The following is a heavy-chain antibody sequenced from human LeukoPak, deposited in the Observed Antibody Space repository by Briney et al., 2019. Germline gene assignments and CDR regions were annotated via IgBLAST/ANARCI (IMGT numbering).Heavy chain of an antibody. D-gene: IGHD4-17*01. V-gene: IGHV1-69*06. J-gene: IGHJ4*02. CDR3: ARVGGTVTPPDY. Sequence: ASVKVSCKASGGTFSSYAISWVRQASGQGLEWMGGIIPIFGTANYAQKFQGRVTITADKSTSTAYMELSSLRSEDTAVYYCARVGGTVTPPDYWGQGTLVTVSS. CDR1: GGTFSSYA. CDR2: IIPIFGTA.